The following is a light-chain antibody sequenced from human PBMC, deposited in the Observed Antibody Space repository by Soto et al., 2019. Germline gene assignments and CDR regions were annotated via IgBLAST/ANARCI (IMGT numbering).Light chain of an antibody. CDR2: AAS. Sequence: IQLTQSPSFLSASVGDRGTIACRASQGISSYLACYQKQTGKDPKLLISAASTLQSGVPSRFSGSASGTEFNLTISSLQPEDCATYEGQQLNSYTITFGQGTRREIK. V-gene: IGKV1-9*01. CDR1: QGISSY. J-gene: IGKJ5*01. CDR3: QQLNSYTIT.